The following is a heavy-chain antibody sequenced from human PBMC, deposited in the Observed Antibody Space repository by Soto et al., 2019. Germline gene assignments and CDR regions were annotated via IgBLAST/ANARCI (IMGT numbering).Heavy chain of an antibody. V-gene: IGHV4-4*02. J-gene: IGHJ6*02. CDR1: AGSISTTNW. D-gene: IGHD3-10*01. CDR2: IYHTGTT. CDR3: ATSSGSAYGLDV. Sequence: LSLPCAVSAGSISTTNWYVWVRQPPGMGLEWIGEIYHTGTTTYNPSLKSRVTMSVDTSKNQFSLRLSFVTAADTAVYYCATSSGSAYGLDVWGPGATVTVSS.